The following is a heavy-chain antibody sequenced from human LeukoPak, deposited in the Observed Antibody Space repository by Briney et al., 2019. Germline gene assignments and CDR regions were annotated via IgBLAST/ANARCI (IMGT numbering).Heavy chain of an antibody. J-gene: IGHJ4*02. V-gene: IGHV3-23*01. CDR3: AKANSPRYCSSTSCYALDY. CDR1: GFTFSSYA. D-gene: IGHD2-2*01. Sequence: GGSLRLSCAASGFTFSSYAMSWVRQAPGKGLEWVSAISGSGGSTYYADSVKGRFTISRENSKNTLYLQMNSLRAEDTAVYYCAKANSPRYCSSTSCYALDYWGQGTLVTVSS. CDR2: ISGSGGST.